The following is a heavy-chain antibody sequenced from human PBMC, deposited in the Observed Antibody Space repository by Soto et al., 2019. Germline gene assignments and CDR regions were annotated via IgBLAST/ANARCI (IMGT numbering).Heavy chain of an antibody. CDR1: GFTFSSYG. CDR2: ISSSGSTI. V-gene: IGHV3-48*04. CDR3: ARGPYDYVWGSDPPHFDY. Sequence: GGSLRLSCAASGFTFSSYGMHWVRQAPGKGLEWVSYISSSGSTIYYADSVKGRFTISRDNAKNSLYLQMNSLRAEDTAVYYCARGPYDYVWGSDPPHFDYWGQGTLVTVSS. J-gene: IGHJ4*02. D-gene: IGHD3-16*02.